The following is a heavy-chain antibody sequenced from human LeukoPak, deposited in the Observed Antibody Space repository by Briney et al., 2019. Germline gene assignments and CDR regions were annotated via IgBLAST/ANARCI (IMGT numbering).Heavy chain of an antibody. CDR2: INHSGST. V-gene: IGHV4-34*01. Sequence: SETLSLTCAVYGGSFSGYYWSWIRQPPGKGLEWIGEINHSGSTNYNPSLKSRVTISVDTSKNQFSLKLSSVTAADTAVYYCASWQYATVDYWGQGTLVTVPS. CDR3: ASWQYATVDY. J-gene: IGHJ4*02. CDR1: GGSFSGYY.